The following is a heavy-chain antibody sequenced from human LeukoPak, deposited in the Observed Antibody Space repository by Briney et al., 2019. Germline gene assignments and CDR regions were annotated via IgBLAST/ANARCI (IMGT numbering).Heavy chain of an antibody. D-gene: IGHD2-15*01. V-gene: IGHV1-69*04. CDR1: GGTFSSYA. Sequence: SVKVSCKASGGTFSSYAISWVRQAPGQGLEWMGRIIPILGIANYAQKFQGRVTITADKSTSTAYMELSSLRSEDTAVYYCARDPDCSGGSCNTQNWFDPWGQGTLVTVSS. J-gene: IGHJ5*02. CDR2: IIPILGIA. CDR3: ARDPDCSGGSCNTQNWFDP.